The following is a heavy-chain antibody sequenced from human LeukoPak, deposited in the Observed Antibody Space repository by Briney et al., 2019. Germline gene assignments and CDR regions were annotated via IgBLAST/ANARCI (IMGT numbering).Heavy chain of an antibody. CDR2: IYSGGST. CDR3: ARRAGAYSHPYDY. D-gene: IGHD4/OR15-4a*01. CDR1: GFTVSSNY. J-gene: IGHJ4*02. V-gene: IGHV3-66*04. Sequence: GGSLRLSCAASGFTVSSNYMSWVRQAPGKGLEGVSVIYSGGSTYYADSVKGRFTISRDNSKNTLYLQMNSLRAEDTAVYYCARRAGAYSHPYDYWGQGTLVTVSS.